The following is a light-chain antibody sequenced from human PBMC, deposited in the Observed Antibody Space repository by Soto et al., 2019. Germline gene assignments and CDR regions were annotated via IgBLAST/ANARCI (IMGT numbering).Light chain of an antibody. CDR3: QQRSNWPPIT. J-gene: IGKJ5*01. V-gene: IGKV3-11*01. Sequence: EIVLTQSPATLSLSPGERATLSCRASQSVSSYLAWYQQKPCQAPRLLIYDASHMDTGIPARFSGSVSGTDLTLTISSLEAEDFAVYYCQQRSNWPPITFGQGTRREIK. CDR1: QSVSSY. CDR2: DAS.